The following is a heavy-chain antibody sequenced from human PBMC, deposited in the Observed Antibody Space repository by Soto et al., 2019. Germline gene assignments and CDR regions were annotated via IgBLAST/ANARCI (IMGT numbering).Heavy chain of an antibody. CDR2: IDPSDSYT. V-gene: IGHV5-10-1*01. J-gene: IGHJ3*02. CDR1: GYSFTSYW. Sequence: LGESLKISCKGSGYSFTSYWISWVRQMPGKGLEWMGRIDPSDSYTNYSPSFQGHVTISADKSISTAYLQWSSLKASDTAMYYCALDGRELILSYDAFDIWGQGTMVTVSS. CDR3: ALDGRELILSYDAFDI. D-gene: IGHD1-26*01.